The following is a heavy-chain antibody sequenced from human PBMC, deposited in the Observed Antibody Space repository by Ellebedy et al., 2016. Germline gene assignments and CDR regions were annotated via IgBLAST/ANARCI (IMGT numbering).Heavy chain of an antibody. CDR2: TYYRSKWYN. J-gene: IGHJ6*03. CDR1: GDSVSSNSAA. Sequence: SQTLSLTXXISGDSVSSNSAAWNWIRQSPSRGLEWLGRTYYRSKWYNDYAVSVKSRITINPDTSKNQFSLQLNSVTPEDTAVYYCARAMPSYSSSWYLGPLTKKNYYYYYMDVWGKGTTVTVSS. CDR3: ARAMPSYSSSWYLGPLTKKNYYYYYMDV. V-gene: IGHV6-1*01. D-gene: IGHD6-13*01.